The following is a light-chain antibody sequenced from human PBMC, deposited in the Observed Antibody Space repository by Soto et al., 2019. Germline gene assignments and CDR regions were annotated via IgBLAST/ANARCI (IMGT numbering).Light chain of an antibody. CDR1: SSDVGGYNF. CDR3: CSYAGSYAYV. CDR2: DVR. J-gene: IGLJ1*01. Sequence: SALTQPRSVSGSPGQSVTISCTGTSSDVGGYNFVSWYQQHPGKAPKLMIYDVRKRPSGVPDRFSGSKSGNTASLTISGLQAEDEADYYCCSYAGSYAYVFGSGTKVTVL. V-gene: IGLV2-11*01.